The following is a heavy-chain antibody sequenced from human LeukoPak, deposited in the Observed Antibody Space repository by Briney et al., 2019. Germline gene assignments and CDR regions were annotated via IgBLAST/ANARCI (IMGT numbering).Heavy chain of an antibody. Sequence: SQTLSLTCTVSGGSISSSGYYWSWIRQHPGKGLEWIGYIYYSGSTYYNPSLKSRVTISVDTSKNQFSLKLSSVTAADTAVYYCARERRYSSSWSNFDYWGQGTLVTVSS. V-gene: IGHV4-31*03. CDR1: GGSISSSGYY. CDR2: IYYSGST. D-gene: IGHD6-13*01. CDR3: ARERRYSSSWSNFDY. J-gene: IGHJ4*02.